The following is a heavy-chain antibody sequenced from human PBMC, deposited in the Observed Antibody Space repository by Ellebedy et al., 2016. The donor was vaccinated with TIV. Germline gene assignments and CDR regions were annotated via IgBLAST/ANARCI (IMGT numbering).Heavy chain of an antibody. J-gene: IGHJ5*02. Sequence: GESLKISXAASGFTFRNFWLSWVRQAPGEGLEWVATIKQDGSVIYYVDSVKGRFTISRDNAKNSLYLQMNSLRAKDTAVYYCARDHIVGATDWFDPWGQGTLVTVSS. CDR1: GFTFRNFW. CDR2: IKQDGSVI. V-gene: IGHV3-7*01. D-gene: IGHD1-26*01. CDR3: ARDHIVGATDWFDP.